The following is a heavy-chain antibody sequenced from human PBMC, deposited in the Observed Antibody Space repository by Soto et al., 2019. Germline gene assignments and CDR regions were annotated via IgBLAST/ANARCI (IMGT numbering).Heavy chain of an antibody. Sequence: SETLSLTCTVSGGSISSYYWSWIRQPPGKGLEWIGYIYYSGSTNYNPSLKSRVTISVDTSKNQFSLKLSSVTAADTAMYYCARERRLVPAAMESHLNLFDPWGQRTLDTVSS. D-gene: IGHD2-2*01. CDR2: IYYSGST. CDR3: ARERRLVPAAMESHLNLFDP. J-gene: IGHJ5*02. CDR1: GGSISSYY. V-gene: IGHV4-59*01.